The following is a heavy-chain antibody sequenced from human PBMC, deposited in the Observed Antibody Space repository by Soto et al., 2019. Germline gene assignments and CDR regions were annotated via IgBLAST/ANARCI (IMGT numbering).Heavy chain of an antibody. CDR3: ARAMMAGYRYNWFDP. CDR2: IYTSGST. V-gene: IGHV4-4*07. J-gene: IGHJ5*02. D-gene: IGHD3-9*01. Sequence: SETLSLTCTVSGGSISSYYWSWIRQPAGKGLEWIGRIYTSGSTNYNPSLKSRVTMSVDTSKNQFSLKLSSVTAADTAIYYCARAMMAGYRYNWFDPWGQGTLVTVSS. CDR1: GGSISSYY.